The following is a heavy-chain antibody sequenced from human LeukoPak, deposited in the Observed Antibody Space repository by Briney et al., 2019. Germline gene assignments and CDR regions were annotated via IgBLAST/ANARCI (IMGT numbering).Heavy chain of an antibody. CDR2: FYTSGST. D-gene: IGHD5-12*01. V-gene: IGHV4-4*07. CDR3: ARDLVIRGNAGYDAFDF. Sequence: SETLSLTCTVSGGSISSYYWSWIRQPAGKGLEWIGRFYTSGSTNYNPSLKSRVTMSVDTSKNQFSLRLSSATAADTAVYYCARDLVIRGNAGYDAFDFWGQGTLVTVSS. CDR1: GGSISSYY. J-gene: IGHJ4*02.